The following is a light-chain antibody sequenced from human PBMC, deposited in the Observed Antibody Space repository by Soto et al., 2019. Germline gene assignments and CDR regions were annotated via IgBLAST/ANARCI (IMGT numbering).Light chain of an antibody. J-gene: IGLJ3*02. CDR1: SSNIGNNY. CDR2: DND. Sequence: QSALTQPPSVSAAPGQKVTISCSGTSSNIGNNYVSWYQQLPGTAPKLLIYDNDKRPSGIPDRFSGSKSGTSATLGITGLQTGDEADYYCGTWDSSLGAGMFGGGSKLTVL. CDR3: GTWDSSLGAGM. V-gene: IGLV1-51*01.